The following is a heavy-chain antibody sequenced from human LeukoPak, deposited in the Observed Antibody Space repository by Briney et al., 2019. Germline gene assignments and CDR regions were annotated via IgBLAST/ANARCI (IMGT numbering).Heavy chain of an antibody. CDR3: ARDRPTLLLWFGSAEYFQH. J-gene: IGHJ1*01. CDR1: GYTFTSYD. V-gene: IGHV1-18*01. CDR2: ISAYNGNT. D-gene: IGHD3-10*01. Sequence: GASVKVSCKASGYTFTSYDISWVRQAPGQGLEWMGWISAYNGNTNYAQKLQGRVTMTTDTSTSTAYMELRSLRSDDTAVYYCARDRPTLLLWFGSAEYFQHWGQGTLVTVSS.